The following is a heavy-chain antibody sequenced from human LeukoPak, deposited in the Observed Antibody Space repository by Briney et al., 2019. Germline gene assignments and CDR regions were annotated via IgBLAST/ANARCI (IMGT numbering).Heavy chain of an antibody. V-gene: IGHV4-59*01. D-gene: IGHD3-10*01. CDR3: ARDRPVRGVISASKRGENYYYYGMDV. CDR1: GGSFSGYY. CDR2: IYYSGST. J-gene: IGHJ6*02. Sequence: PSETLSLTCAVYGGSFSGYYWSWIRQPPGKGLEWIGYIYYSGSTNYNPSLKSRVTISVDTSKNQFSLKLSSVTAADTAVYYCARDRPVRGVISASKRGENYYYYGMDVWGQGTTVTVSS.